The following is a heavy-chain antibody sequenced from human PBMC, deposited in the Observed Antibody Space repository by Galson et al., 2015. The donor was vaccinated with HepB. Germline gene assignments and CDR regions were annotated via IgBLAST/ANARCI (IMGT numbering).Heavy chain of an antibody. CDR2: INPHNGAT. V-gene: IGHV1-2*02. CDR1: GYTFIGYY. D-gene: IGHD3-10*01. CDR3: ASRGTVAPPNDDFDI. J-gene: IGHJ3*02. Sequence: SVKVSCKASGYTFIGYYMHRIRQAPGQGLEWMGWINPHNGATDYAQKFQGRVTMTRDTSISTAYMELSRLRSVDTAVYFCASRGTVAPPNDDFDIWGQGTMVTVSS.